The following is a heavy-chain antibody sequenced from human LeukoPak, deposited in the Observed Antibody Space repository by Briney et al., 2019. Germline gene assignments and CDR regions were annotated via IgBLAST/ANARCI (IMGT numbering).Heavy chain of an antibody. Sequence: SSETLSLTCAVYGGSFSGYYWSWIRQPPGKGLEWIGEINHSGSTNYNPFLKSRVTISVDTSKNQFSLKLSSVTAADTAVYYCARMGYSSGWWSQGTLVTVSS. V-gene: IGHV4-34*01. CDR1: GGSFSGYY. J-gene: IGHJ4*02. D-gene: IGHD6-19*01. CDR2: INHSGST. CDR3: ARMGYSSGW.